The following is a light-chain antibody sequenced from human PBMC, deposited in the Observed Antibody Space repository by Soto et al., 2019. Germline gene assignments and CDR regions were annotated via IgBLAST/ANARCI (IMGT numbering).Light chain of an antibody. CDR2: DVS. CDR3: SSYTSSERV. CDR1: SSDVGGYNY. V-gene: IGLV2-14*01. J-gene: IGLJ1*01. Sequence: QSALTQPAFVSGSPGQSITISCTGTSSDVGGYNYVSWYQQHPGKAPKLMIYDVSNRPSGVSNRFSGSKSGNTASLTISGLQAEDEADYYCSSYTSSERVFGTGTKVTVL.